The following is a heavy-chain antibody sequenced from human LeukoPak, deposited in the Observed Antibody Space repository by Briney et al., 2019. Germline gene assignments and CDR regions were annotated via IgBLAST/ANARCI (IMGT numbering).Heavy chain of an antibody. CDR2: IYYSGST. Sequence: PSQTLSLTCTVSGGSISSGGYYWSWIRQHPGKGLEWIGYIYYSGSTYYNPSLKSRVTISVGTSKNQFSLKLSSVTAADTAVYYCARGGYYDSSGAIDYWGQGTLVTVSS. V-gene: IGHV4-31*03. J-gene: IGHJ4*02. CDR1: GGSISSGGYY. CDR3: ARGGYYDSSGAIDY. D-gene: IGHD3-22*01.